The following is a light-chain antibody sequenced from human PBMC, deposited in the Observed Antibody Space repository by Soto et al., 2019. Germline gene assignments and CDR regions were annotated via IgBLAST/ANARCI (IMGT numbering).Light chain of an antibody. CDR1: HSVSCY. CDR2: DAS. V-gene: IGKV3-11*01. Sequence: ELVLTQSPATLSLSPGERATLSCRASHSVSCYLAWYQQKPGQAPRLLIYDASNRATGIPARFSGSGSGTDFTLIISSLEPEDFAVYYCQQRSNWPPLTFGGGTKVDIK. CDR3: QQRSNWPPLT. J-gene: IGKJ4*01.